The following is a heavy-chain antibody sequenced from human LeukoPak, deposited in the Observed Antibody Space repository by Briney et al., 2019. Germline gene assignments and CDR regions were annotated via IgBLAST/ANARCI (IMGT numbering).Heavy chain of an antibody. Sequence: PGRSLRLSCAASGFTLSSYAMHWVRQAPGKGLEWVAVISYDGSNKYYADSVKGRFTISRDNSKNTLYLQMNSLRAEDTAVYYCVGSGWYGYFDYWGQGTLVTVSS. J-gene: IGHJ4*02. D-gene: IGHD6-19*01. CDR1: GFTLSSYA. CDR3: VGSGWYGYFDY. V-gene: IGHV3-30-3*01. CDR2: ISYDGSNK.